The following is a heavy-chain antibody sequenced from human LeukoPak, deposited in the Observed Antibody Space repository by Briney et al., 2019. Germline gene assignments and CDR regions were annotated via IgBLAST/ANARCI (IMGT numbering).Heavy chain of an antibody. CDR1: GGSISIYY. J-gene: IGHJ4*02. V-gene: IGHV4-59*01. D-gene: IGHD3-9*01. Sequence: PSETLSLTCTVSGGSISIYYWSWIRQPPGKGLEWIGYIYDSGSTNYNPSLKSRVTISVDTSKNQFSLKLSSVTAADTAVYYCARRWDFDWLLTIDYWGQGTLVTVSS. CDR3: ARRWDFDWLLTIDY. CDR2: IYDSGST.